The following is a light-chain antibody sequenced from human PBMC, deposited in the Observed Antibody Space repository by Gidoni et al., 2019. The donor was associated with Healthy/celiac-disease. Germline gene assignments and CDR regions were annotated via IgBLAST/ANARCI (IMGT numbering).Light chain of an antibody. CDR3: LLSYSAARGRV. J-gene: IGLJ3*02. CDR1: PGAVTSGHS. Sequence: QAVVTQEPSLTVSPGGTVTLTCGPSPGAVTSGHSPYWFQQKPGQAPRTLIYDTSNRHSWTPARFSGSLLGGKAALTLSGAQPEDEAEYYCLLSYSAARGRVFGGGTKLTVL. CDR2: DTS. V-gene: IGLV7-46*01.